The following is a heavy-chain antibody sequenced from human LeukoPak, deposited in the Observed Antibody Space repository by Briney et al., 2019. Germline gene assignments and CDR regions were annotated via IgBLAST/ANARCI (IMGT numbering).Heavy chain of an antibody. J-gene: IGHJ6*04. Sequence: PGGSLRLSCAASGFTFSSYGMHWVRQAPGKGLEWVAVISYDGSNKYYADSVKGRFTISRDNSKNTLYLQMNSLRAEDTAVYYCARTRYCSSTSRAGMDVWGKGTTVTVSS. D-gene: IGHD2-2*01. CDR3: ARTRYCSSTSRAGMDV. V-gene: IGHV3-30*03. CDR1: GFTFSSYG. CDR2: ISYDGSNK.